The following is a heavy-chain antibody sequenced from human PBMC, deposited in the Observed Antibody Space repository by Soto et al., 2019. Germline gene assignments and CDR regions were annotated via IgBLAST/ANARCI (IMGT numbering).Heavy chain of an antibody. V-gene: IGHV3-66*01. CDR3: ARVYSSSYHYFDY. Sequence: SLRLSCAASGFTVSSYHMSWVRQAPGKGLEWVSVIYSAGSADFADSVKGRFTISRDNSKNTLYLQMSGLRAEDTAVYYCARVYSSSYHYFDYWGQGTLVTVSS. D-gene: IGHD6-13*01. CDR2: IYSAGSA. J-gene: IGHJ4*02. CDR1: GFTVSSYH.